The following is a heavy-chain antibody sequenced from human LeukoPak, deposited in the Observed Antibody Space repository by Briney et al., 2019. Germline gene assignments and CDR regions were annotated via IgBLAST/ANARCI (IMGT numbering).Heavy chain of an antibody. CDR1: GGTFSSYA. D-gene: IGHD4-17*01. V-gene: IGHV1-69*04. J-gene: IGHJ4*02. CDR3: ARDDYGDPFDY. Sequence: GSSVKVSCKASGGTFSSYAISWVRQAPGQGLEWMGRIIPILGIANYAQKFQGRVTITADKSTSTAYMELSSLRSEDTAVYYCARDDYGDPFDYWGQGTLVTVSS. CDR2: IIPILGIA.